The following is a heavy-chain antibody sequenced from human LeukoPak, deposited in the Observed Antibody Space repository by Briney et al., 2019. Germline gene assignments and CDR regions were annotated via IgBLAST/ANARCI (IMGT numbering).Heavy chain of an antibody. CDR2: ISSSSSYI. J-gene: IGHJ3*02. D-gene: IGHD2-2*01. V-gene: IGHV3-21*01. CDR3: ARDRLIYCSSTCDGAFDI. CDR1: GFTFSSYS. Sequence: PGGSLRLSCAASGFTFSSYSMNWVRQAPGKGLEWVSSISSSSSYIYYADSVKGRFTISRDNAKNSLYLQMNSLRAEDTAVYYCARDRLIYCSSTCDGAFDIWGQGTMVTVSS.